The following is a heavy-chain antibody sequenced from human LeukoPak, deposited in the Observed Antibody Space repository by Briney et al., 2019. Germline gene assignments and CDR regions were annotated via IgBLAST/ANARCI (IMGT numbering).Heavy chain of an antibody. J-gene: IGHJ3*02. D-gene: IGHD3-22*01. V-gene: IGHV3-72*01. CDR2: TRNKANSYTT. Sequence: PGGSLRLSCAASGFTFSDHYMDWVRQAPGKGLEWVGLTRNKANSYTTEYAASVKGRFTISRDDSKNSLFLQMNSLKTEDTAVYYCAREAPYYYDSSRYGIDAFDIWGQGTMVTVSS. CDR1: GFTFSDHY. CDR3: AREAPYYYDSSRYGIDAFDI.